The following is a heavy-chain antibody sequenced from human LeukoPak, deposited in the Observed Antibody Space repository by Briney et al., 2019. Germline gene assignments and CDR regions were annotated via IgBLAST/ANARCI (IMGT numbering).Heavy chain of an antibody. Sequence: PGGSLRLSCAASGFTFTNYWMFWVRQAPGKGLAWVSHINPDGSAAKYADSVRGRFTISRDNAKNTVYLQMNSLRDEDVAVYYCARYLLPPAATIDYWGQGTLVTVSS. CDR3: ARYLLPPAATIDY. CDR1: GFTFTNYW. V-gene: IGHV3-74*03. CDR2: INPDGSAA. D-gene: IGHD2-2*01. J-gene: IGHJ4*02.